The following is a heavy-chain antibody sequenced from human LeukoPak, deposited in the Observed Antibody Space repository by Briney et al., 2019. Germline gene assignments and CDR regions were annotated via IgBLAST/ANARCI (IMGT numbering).Heavy chain of an antibody. D-gene: IGHD4-23*01. Sequence: VASVKVSCKASGYTFISHWMHWVRQAPGQGLEWMGIINPNGGTTSYAQKFQGRVTLTGDTSTSTVYMELSSLRSEDTAVYYCARDSGSDYGGKMYWYFDLWGRGALVTVSS. V-gene: IGHV1-46*01. CDR1: GYTFISHW. J-gene: IGHJ2*01. CDR2: INPNGGTT. CDR3: ARDSGSDYGGKMYWYFDL.